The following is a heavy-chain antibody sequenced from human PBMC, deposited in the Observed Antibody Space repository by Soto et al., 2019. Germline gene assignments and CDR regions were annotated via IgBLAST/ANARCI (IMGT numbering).Heavy chain of an antibody. CDR2: ISAYNGNT. J-gene: IGHJ5*02. Sequence: ASVEVSCKASGCTFTSCGIRWVRQAPGQGLEWIGWISAYNGNTNYATKLKGRVTMTTETSMSTAYMELRSLRSEDTAVYSCASVVGGRYGSWRQGTLVTVSS. D-gene: IGHD1-26*01. CDR1: GCTFTSCG. CDR3: ASVVGGRYGS. V-gene: IGHV1-18*04.